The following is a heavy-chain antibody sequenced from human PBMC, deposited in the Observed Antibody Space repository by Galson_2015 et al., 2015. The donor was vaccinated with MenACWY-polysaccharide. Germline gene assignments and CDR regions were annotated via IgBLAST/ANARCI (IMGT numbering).Heavy chain of an antibody. CDR2: ISGSGGRT. V-gene: IGHV3-23*01. Sequence: SLRLSCAASGFTFSSYAMSWVRQAPGKGLEWVSAISGSGGRTYYADSLKGRFTISRDKSKNTLYLQMNSQRAEDTAVYYCATEGQEDKDYYDSSGLGYCWGQGTLVTVSS. CDR1: GFTFSSYA. CDR3: ATEGQEDKDYYDSSGLGYC. J-gene: IGHJ4*02. D-gene: IGHD3-22*01.